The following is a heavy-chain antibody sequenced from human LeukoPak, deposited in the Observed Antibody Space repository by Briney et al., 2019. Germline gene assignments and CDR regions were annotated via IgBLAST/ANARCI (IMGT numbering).Heavy chain of an antibody. CDR3: ARDAGYSYGPNDS. D-gene: IGHD5-18*01. CDR2: INNSGST. J-gene: IGHJ4*02. Sequence: PSGTLSLTCAVYGVSFSGYYWSWIRQPPGKGLEWVGDINNSGSTNYNPSLKSRVTISVDTSKNHFSLKLSSVTAADTAVYYCARDAGYSYGPNDSWGQGTLVTVSS. V-gene: IGHV4-34*01. CDR1: GVSFSGYY.